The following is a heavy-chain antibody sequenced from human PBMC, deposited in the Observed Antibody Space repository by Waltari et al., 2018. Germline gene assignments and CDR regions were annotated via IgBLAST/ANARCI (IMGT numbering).Heavy chain of an antibody. Sequence: QLQLQESGPELVKPSETLSITCTVSGGSISTNNYYWGWVRQPPGKGPAWIGSIYYSGSTYYNPARKSRVTISVDMSKNQFSLKLTSVTAADTAIYYCAKSLSTRPGFMNWFDPWGQGTLVTVSS. V-gene: IGHV4-39*07. D-gene: IGHD6-6*01. J-gene: IGHJ5*02. CDR3: AKSLSTRPGFMNWFDP. CDR1: GGSISTNNYY. CDR2: IYYSGST.